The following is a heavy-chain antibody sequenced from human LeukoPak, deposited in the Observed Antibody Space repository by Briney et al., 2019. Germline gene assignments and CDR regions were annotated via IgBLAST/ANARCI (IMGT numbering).Heavy chain of an antibody. J-gene: IGHJ3*02. V-gene: IGHV3-30*14. CDR3: ARDIHSVAFDI. CDR2: ISYDGSNE. Sequence: HSGGSLRLSCAASGFTFSSYVMHWVRQAPGKGLEWVAIISYDGSNEYYADSVKGRFTISRDNAKRSVYLQMNSLGVEDTAVYYCARDIHSVAFDIWGQGTMVTVSS. CDR1: GFTFSSYV.